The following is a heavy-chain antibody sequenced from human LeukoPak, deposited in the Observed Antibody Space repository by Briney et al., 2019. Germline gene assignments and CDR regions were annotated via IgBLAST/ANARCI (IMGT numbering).Heavy chain of an antibody. CDR1: GYTFTSYD. V-gene: IGHV1-8*01. CDR3: ARGPLLRNKPGRDFWSPQIKRGPNWFDP. J-gene: IGHJ5*02. CDR2: MNPNSGNT. Sequence: GASVKVSCKASGYTFTSYDINWVRQATGQGLEWMGWMNPNSGNTGYAQKFQGRVTMTRNTSISTAYMELSSLRSEDTAVYYCARGPLLRNKPGRDFWSPQIKRGPNWFDPGPREPWSPSPQ. D-gene: IGHD3-3*01.